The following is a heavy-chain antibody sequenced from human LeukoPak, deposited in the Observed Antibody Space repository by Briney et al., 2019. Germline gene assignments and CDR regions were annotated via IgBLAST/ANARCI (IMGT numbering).Heavy chain of an antibody. CDR3: ARGGCSSTSCYKRPAGYYFDY. J-gene: IGHJ4*02. CDR2: IYYSGST. Sequence: SETLSLTCTVSGGSISSYYWSWVRQPPGKGLEWIGYIYYSGSTNYNPSLKSRVTISVDTSKNQFSLKLSSVTAADTAVYYCARGGCSSTSCYKRPAGYYFDYWGQRTLVTVSS. V-gene: IGHV4-59*01. D-gene: IGHD2-2*02. CDR1: GGSISSYY.